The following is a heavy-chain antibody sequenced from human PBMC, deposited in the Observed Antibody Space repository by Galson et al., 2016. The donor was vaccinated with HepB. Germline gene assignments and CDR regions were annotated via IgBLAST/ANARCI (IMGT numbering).Heavy chain of an antibody. CDR1: GFSVSGSY. CDR2: IYSGGDT. CDR3: AHNNGWYGKGYFDY. D-gene: IGHD6-19*01. J-gene: IGHJ4*02. V-gene: IGHV3-66*01. Sequence: SLRLSCAASGFSVSGSYMSWVRQAPGKGLGWVSVIYSGGDTFYADPVKGRFTISRDNSKNTLYLQMDSLRAEDTAVYYCAHNNGWYGKGYFDYWGQGTLVTVSS.